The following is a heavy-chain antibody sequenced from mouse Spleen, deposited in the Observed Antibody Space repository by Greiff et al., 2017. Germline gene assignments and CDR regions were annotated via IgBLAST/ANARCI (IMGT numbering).Heavy chain of an antibody. Sequence: VKLVESGAELARPGASVKLSCKASGYTFTSYGISWVKQRTGQGLEWIGEIYPRSGNTYYNEKFKGKATLTADKSSSTAYMELRSLTSEDSAVYFCARDIYYGDYAWFAYWGQGTLVTVSA. J-gene: IGHJ3*01. D-gene: IGHD2-13*01. CDR3: ARDIYYGDYAWFAY. V-gene: IGHV1-81*01. CDR2: IYPRSGNT. CDR1: GYTFTSYG.